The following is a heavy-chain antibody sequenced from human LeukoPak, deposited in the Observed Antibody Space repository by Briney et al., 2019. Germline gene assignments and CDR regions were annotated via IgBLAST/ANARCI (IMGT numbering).Heavy chain of an antibody. Sequence: PGGSLRLSCAASGFTFSDYFMTWIRQAPGKGLEWVSYISSSGTLIFYADSVKGRFTISRDNAKNSLYLQMNSLRAEDTAVYYCARSDVAHDAFDIWGQGTMVTVSS. V-gene: IGHV3-11*01. J-gene: IGHJ3*02. D-gene: IGHD2-15*01. CDR3: ARSDVAHDAFDI. CDR1: GFTFSDYF. CDR2: ISSSGTLI.